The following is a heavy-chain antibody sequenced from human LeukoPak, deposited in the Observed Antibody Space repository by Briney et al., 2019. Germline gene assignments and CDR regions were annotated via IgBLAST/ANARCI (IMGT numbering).Heavy chain of an antibody. Sequence: PSETLSLTCTVSGGSIRSYYWSWIRQPPGKGLEWIGYIYYSGSTNYNPSLKSRVTISVDTSKNQFSLKLSSVTAADTAVYYCAGGDILTGVPPYYFDYWGQGTLVTVSS. CDR2: IYYSGST. D-gene: IGHD3-9*01. V-gene: IGHV4-59*08. J-gene: IGHJ4*02. CDR1: GGSIRSYY. CDR3: AGGDILTGVPPYYFDY.